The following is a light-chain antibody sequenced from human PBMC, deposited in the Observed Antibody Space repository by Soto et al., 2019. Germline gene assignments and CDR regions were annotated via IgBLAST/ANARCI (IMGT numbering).Light chain of an antibody. Sequence: DIPLTQSPSIVSASVGDRVTITCRASQDIGNFLAWYQQKPGKAPKLLIYSASTLQSGVPSRFSGSGSAAEFSLTISSLQPEDFAAYFCQQLNYYPLTFGGGTKVEI. CDR2: SAS. CDR3: QQLNYYPLT. J-gene: IGKJ4*01. V-gene: IGKV1-9*01. CDR1: QDIGNF.